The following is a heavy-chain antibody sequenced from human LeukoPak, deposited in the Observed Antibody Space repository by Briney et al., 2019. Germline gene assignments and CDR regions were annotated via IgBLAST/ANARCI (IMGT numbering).Heavy chain of an antibody. V-gene: IGHV3-48*04. CDR2: ISSSGSTI. CDR3: ARPAVTYSSSSNAYYFDY. J-gene: IGHJ4*02. CDR1: GFTFNSYW. Sequence: GGSLRLFCAASGFTFNSYWMHWVRQAPGKGLVWVSYISSSGSTIYYADSVKGRFTISRDNAKNSLYLQMNSLRAEDTAVYYCARPAVTYSSSSNAYYFDYWGQGTLVTVSS. D-gene: IGHD6-6*01.